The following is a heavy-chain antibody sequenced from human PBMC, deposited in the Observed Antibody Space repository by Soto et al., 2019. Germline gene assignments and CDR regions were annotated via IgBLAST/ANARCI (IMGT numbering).Heavy chain of an antibody. Sequence: GASVKVSCKASGYTFTSYGISWVRQAPGQGLEWMGWISAYNGNTNYAQKLQGRVTMTTDTSTSTAYMELRSLRSDDTAVYYCAREVVGSGSYSFYFDYWGQGTLVTVSS. CDR2: ISAYNGNT. J-gene: IGHJ4*02. CDR1: GYTFTSYG. V-gene: IGHV1-18*04. D-gene: IGHD1-26*01. CDR3: AREVVGSGSYSFYFDY.